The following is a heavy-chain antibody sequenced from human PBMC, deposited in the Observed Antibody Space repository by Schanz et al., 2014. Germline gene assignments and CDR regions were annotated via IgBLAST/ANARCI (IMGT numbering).Heavy chain of an antibody. CDR2: IGVDGTTT. D-gene: IGHD6-13*01. Sequence: EVQLVESGGGLVQPGGSLRLSCATSGLTFTSAWMSWVRQAPGKGLEWVSVIGVDGTTTYYADSVKGRFTISRDNSKNTLYLQMNSLKIEDTAVYYCATASSPVREAGAGSSFHLWGQGTLVTVSP. CDR1: GLTFTSAW. CDR3: ATASSPVREAGAGSSFHL. V-gene: IGHV3-23*04. J-gene: IGHJ5*02.